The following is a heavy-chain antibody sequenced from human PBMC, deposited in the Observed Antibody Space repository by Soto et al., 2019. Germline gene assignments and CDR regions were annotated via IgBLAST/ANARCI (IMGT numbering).Heavy chain of an antibody. J-gene: IGHJ4*02. Sequence: GPSVKVSCKASGYAFSAYFIHWVRQAPGQGLEWMGWINPHTGDTKYTDIFQARVTLTSDTSTNTAYMDLASLTSADTALYFCARRHGARSNVFRSAFPLDYWGQGTLVTVSS. CDR2: INPHTGDT. D-gene: IGHD2-21*01. V-gene: IGHV1-2*02. CDR3: ARRHGARSNVFRSAFPLDY. CDR1: GYAFSAYF.